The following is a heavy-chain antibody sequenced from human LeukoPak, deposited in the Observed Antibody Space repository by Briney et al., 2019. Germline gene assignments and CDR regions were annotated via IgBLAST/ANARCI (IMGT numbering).Heavy chain of an antibody. CDR1: GGSISSSSYF. CDR2: IYYSGST. J-gene: IGHJ3*02. Sequence: SETLSLTCTVSGGSISSSSYFWGWIRQPPGKGLEWIGYIYYSGSTNYNPSLKSRVTISVDTSKNQFSLKLSSVTAADTAVYYCARDSSGSAFDIWGQGTMVTVSS. D-gene: IGHD6-19*01. V-gene: IGHV4-61*05. CDR3: ARDSSGSAFDI.